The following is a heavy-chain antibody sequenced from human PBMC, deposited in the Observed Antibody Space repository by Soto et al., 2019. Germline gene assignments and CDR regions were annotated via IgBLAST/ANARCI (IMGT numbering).Heavy chain of an antibody. J-gene: IGHJ4*02. CDR3: ARTYSTGWHDDY. CDR1: GGSISSISYY. CDR2: VYYSGST. Sequence: QLQLQESGPGLMRPSETLSLTCTVSGGSISSISYYWGWIRQPPGKGLEWIGTVYYSGSTYYNPSLESRVTMSVDTSKNQFSLNLNSVTAADTAVYYCARTYSTGWHDDYWGQGSLVTVSS. V-gene: IGHV4-39*01. D-gene: IGHD6-19*01.